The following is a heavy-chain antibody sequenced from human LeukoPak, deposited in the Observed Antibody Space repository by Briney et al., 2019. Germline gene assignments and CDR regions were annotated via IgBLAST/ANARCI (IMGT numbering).Heavy chain of an antibody. J-gene: IGHJ4*02. CDR3: AKDGKNYFDY. Sequence: GGSLRLSCTAAGFTVSNKYMSWVRRAPGKGLEWVSLISWDGGSTYYADSVKGRFTISRDNSKNSLSLQMNSLRAEDTALYYCAKDGKNYFDYWGQGTLVTVSS. CDR1: GFTVSNKY. CDR2: ISWDGGST. V-gene: IGHV3-43*01.